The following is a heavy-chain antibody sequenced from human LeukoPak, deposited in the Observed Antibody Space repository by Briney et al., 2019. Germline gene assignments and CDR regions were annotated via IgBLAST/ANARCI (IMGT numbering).Heavy chain of an antibody. CDR3: ARDKEGIGYHSDPYYYMDV. D-gene: IGHD5-12*01. J-gene: IGHJ6*03. V-gene: IGHV1-69*13. CDR2: IIPIFGTA. Sequence: ASVKVSCKASGGTFSSYGISWVRQAPGQGLEWVGGIIPIFGTANYAQKFQGRVTITADESTSTAYMELSSLRSEDTAVYYCARDKEGIGYHSDPYYYMDVWGKGTTVTVSS. CDR1: GGTFSSYG.